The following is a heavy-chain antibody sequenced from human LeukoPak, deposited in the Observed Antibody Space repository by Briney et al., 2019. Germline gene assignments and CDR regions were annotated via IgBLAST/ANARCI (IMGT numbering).Heavy chain of an antibody. D-gene: IGHD3-22*01. Sequence: SETLSLTCTVSGGSINSYYWSWIRQPPEKGLEWIGYIYYSGSTNYNPSLKSRVTMSRDMSKNQFSLKLSSVAAADTTIYYCARHIGEVVVISDLAFDIWGQGTMVTVSS. CDR3: ARHIGEVVVISDLAFDI. CDR1: GGSINSYY. J-gene: IGHJ3*02. CDR2: IYYSGST. V-gene: IGHV4-59*08.